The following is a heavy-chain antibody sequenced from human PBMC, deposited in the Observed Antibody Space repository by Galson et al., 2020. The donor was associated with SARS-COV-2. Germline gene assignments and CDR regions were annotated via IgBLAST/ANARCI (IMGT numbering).Heavy chain of an antibody. CDR1: GFSLTTSGVG. CDR2: IYWNDEK. Sequence: ESGPTLVKPTQTLTLTCPFSGFSLTTSGVGVGWIRQPPGKALEWVAFIYWNDEKHYSPPLKSRLTITKDTSKNQVVLTMTNMDPVDTGTYYCAHRVAWFDPWGQGTLVTVSS. J-gene: IGHJ5*02. V-gene: IGHV2-5*01. D-gene: IGHD5-12*01. CDR3: AHRVAWFDP.